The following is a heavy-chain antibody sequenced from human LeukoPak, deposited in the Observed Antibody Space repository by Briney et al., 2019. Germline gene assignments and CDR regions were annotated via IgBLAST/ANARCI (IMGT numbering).Heavy chain of an antibody. CDR3: AGHAYCDSSGTEAFYI. J-gene: IGHJ3*02. V-gene: IGHV4-59*08. CDR2: IYYSGRH. Sequence: PSDTLSLICTVSGGSISSYYWSWIRHPPGKALEGSGYIYYSGRHNFNPSLKSRVTISVDTSKNQYSLKLSSVTAAQPAVYYCAGHAYCDSSGTEAFYILGQGTIGTGSS. CDR1: GGSISSYY. D-gene: IGHD3-22*01.